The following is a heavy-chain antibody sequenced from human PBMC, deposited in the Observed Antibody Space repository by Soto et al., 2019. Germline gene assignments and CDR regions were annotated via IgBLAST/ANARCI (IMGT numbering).Heavy chain of an antibody. Sequence: SETLSLTCTVSGGSISSGDYYWSWIRQPPGKGLEWIGYIYYTGRTYYNPSLKNRIIISVDTSKNQFSLRLSSVTAADTAVYYCARCPYYYDSSGYCFASWGQGTQVTVSS. CDR2: IYYTGRT. CDR1: GGSISSGDYY. J-gene: IGHJ4*02. V-gene: IGHV4-30-4*01. CDR3: ARCPYYYDSSGYCFAS. D-gene: IGHD3-22*01.